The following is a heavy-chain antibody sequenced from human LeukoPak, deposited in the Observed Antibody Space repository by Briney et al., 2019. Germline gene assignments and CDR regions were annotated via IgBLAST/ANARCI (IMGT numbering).Heavy chain of an antibody. CDR1: GGSISSYY. CDR3: ARSYWGSTTRFGY. D-gene: IGHD2-2*01. Sequence: SETLSLTCSVFGGSISSYYWSWIRQPPGKGLEWIGYIYYSGSTNYNSSLKSRVTISVDTSKNQFSLKLSSVTAADTAVYYCARSYWGSTTRFGYWGQGTLVTVSS. V-gene: IGHV4-59*12. J-gene: IGHJ4*02. CDR2: IYYSGST.